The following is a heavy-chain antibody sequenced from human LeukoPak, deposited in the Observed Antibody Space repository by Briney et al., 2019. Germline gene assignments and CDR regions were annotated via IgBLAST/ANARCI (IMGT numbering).Heavy chain of an antibody. D-gene: IGHD6-13*01. Sequence: PSETLSLTCTVSGGSISPYYWSWIRQPPGKGLEWIGYISYSGSTNYNPSLKSRVTISVDTSKNQFSLKLTSVTAADTAVYYCARRIGYSSSWNWFDPWGQGTLVTVSS. CDR1: GGSISPYY. CDR2: ISYSGST. J-gene: IGHJ5*02. V-gene: IGHV4-59*01. CDR3: ARRIGYSSSWNWFDP.